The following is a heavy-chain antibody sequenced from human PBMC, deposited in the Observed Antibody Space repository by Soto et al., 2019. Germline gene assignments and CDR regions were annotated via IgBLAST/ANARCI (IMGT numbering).Heavy chain of an antibody. J-gene: IGHJ6*02. D-gene: IGHD1-7*01. CDR1: GFTFSSYA. CDR2: ISYDGSNK. CDR3: AREDRLELRNGMDV. V-gene: IGHV3-30-3*01. Sequence: GSLRLSCAASGFTFSSYAMHWVRQAPGKGLKWVAVISYDGSNKYYADSVKGRFTISRDNSKNTLYLQMNSLRAEDTAVYYCAREDRLELRNGMDVWGQGTTVTVS.